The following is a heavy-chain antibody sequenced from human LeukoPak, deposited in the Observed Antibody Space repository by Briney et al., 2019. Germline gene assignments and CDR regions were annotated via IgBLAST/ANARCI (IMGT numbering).Heavy chain of an antibody. J-gene: IGHJ5*02. CDR1: GYTFTSYY. Sequence: ASVKVSCKASGYTFTSYYMQWVRQAPGQGLEWKGIINPSGGSTSYAQKFQGRVTMTRDTSTSTVYMELSSLRSEDTAVYYGARGPENDGVPHWFDPWGQGTLVTVSS. CDR3: ARGPENDGVPHWFDP. D-gene: IGHD1-1*01. CDR2: INPSGGST. V-gene: IGHV1-46*03.